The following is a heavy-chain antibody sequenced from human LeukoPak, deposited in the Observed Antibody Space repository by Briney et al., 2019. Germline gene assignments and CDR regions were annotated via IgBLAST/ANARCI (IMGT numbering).Heavy chain of an antibody. CDR2: VSYDGSNK. J-gene: IGHJ6*03. CDR1: GFTFSSYG. V-gene: IGHV3-30*19. Sequence: GGSLRLSCAASGFTFSSYGMHWVRQAPGKGLEWVAVVSYDGSNKYYADSVKGRFTISRDNSKNTLYLQMNSLRAKDTAVYYCARDSGGSYYYYYMDVWGKGTTVTVSS. D-gene: IGHD6-25*01. CDR3: ARDSGGSYYYYYMDV.